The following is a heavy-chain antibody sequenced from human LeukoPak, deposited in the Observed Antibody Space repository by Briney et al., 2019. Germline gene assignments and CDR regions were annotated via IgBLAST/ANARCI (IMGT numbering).Heavy chain of an antibody. D-gene: IGHD3-10*01. CDR1: GFTFSSYA. Sequence: GGSLRLSCAASGFTFSSYAMSWVRQAPGKGLEWVSSISDSGGRTYHADSVKGRFTISRDNSKNTLYLQMNSLRAEDTAVYYCAKAPGGAHYFDYWGQGTLVTVSS. CDR3: AKAPGGAHYFDY. V-gene: IGHV3-23*01. J-gene: IGHJ4*02. CDR2: ISDSGGRT.